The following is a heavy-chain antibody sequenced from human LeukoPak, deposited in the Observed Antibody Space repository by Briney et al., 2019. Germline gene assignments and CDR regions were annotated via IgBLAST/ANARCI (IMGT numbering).Heavy chain of an antibody. V-gene: IGHV3-66*01. CDR1: GFTVSSNY. D-gene: IGHD1-7*01. J-gene: IGHJ3*02. CDR3: ARDTPYNWNYGNAFDI. Sequence: GGSLRLSCAASGFTVSSNYMSWVRQAPGKGLEWVSVTYSGGSTYYADSVKGRFTISRDNSKNTLYLQMNSLRAEDTAVYYCARDTPYNWNYGNAFDIWGQGTMVTVSS. CDR2: TYSGGST.